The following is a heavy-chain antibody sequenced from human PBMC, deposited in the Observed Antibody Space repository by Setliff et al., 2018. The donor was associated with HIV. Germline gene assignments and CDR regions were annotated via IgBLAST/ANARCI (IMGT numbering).Heavy chain of an antibody. CDR2: IYTSGST. Sequence: SETLSLTCTVSDGSISSYYWSWIRQPDGEGLEWIGRIYTSGSTNYNPSFKSRLTMSPDPSKNQFSLKRRSVTAADTAVYFCARDRSSGWSSDWFDTCGQGILVTVSS. CDR3: ARDRSSGWSSDWFDT. J-gene: IGHJ5*02. V-gene: IGHV4-4*07. CDR1: DGSISSYY. D-gene: IGHD6-19*01.